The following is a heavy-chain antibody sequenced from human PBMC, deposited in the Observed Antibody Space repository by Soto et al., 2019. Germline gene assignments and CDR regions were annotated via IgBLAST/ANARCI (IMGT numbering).Heavy chain of an antibody. J-gene: IGHJ4*02. CDR2: IYYSGST. CDR3: ARAFTADYFDY. D-gene: IGHD5-18*01. Sequence: QVQLQESGPGLVKPSETLSLTCTVSGGSISSYYWSWIRQPPGKGLEWIGYIYYSGSTNYNPSLKSRVTISVDTSKNQFSLKLSSVTAADTAVYYCARAFTADYFDYWGQGTLVTDSS. V-gene: IGHV4-59*01. CDR1: GGSISSYY.